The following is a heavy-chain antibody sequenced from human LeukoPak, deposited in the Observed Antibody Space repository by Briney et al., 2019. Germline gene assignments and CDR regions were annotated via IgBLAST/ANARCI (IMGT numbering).Heavy chain of an antibody. CDR1: GGSISSYY. CDR3: ARDYGGKFDY. V-gene: IGHV4-59*01. D-gene: IGHD4-23*01. CDR2: ISYRGST. Sequence: SETLSLTCTVSGGSISSYYWSWIRQPPGKGLEWIGYISYRGSTSYNPSLKSRVTISVDTSKNQFSLKLSSVTAADAAVFYCARDYGGKFDYWGQGTLVTVSS. J-gene: IGHJ4*02.